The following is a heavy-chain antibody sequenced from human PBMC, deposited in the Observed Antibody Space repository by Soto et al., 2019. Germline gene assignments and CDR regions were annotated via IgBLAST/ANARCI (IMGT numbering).Heavy chain of an antibody. CDR2: ISSSSSYI. V-gene: IGHV3-21*01. CDR1: GFTFSSYS. CDR3: ARFRGPTTGGYDY. J-gene: IGHJ4*02. D-gene: IGHD3-16*01. Sequence: GGSLRLSCAASGFTFSSYSMNWVRQAPGKGLEWVSSISSSSSYIYYADSVKGRFTISRDNAKNSLYLQMNSLRAEDTAVYYCARFRGPTTGGYDYWGQGTLVTVSS.